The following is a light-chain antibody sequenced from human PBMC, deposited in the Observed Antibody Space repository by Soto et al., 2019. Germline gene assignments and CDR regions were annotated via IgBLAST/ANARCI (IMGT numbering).Light chain of an antibody. CDR2: LAS. CDR3: QHYNSYSEA. J-gene: IGKJ1*01. Sequence: DIQMTQSPSTLSVSVGDRVTITCRASQSISTYLAWYQQKPGKAPKLLIYLASSLESGVPARFSGSGSATEFTLSISSLQPDDFATYYCQHYNSYSEAFGQGTKVDIK. V-gene: IGKV1-5*03. CDR1: QSISTY.